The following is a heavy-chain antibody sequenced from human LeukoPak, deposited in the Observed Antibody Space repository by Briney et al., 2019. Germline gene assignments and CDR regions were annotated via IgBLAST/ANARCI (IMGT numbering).Heavy chain of an antibody. Sequence: GGSLRLSCAASGFTFSSYGMHWVRQAPGKGLEWVAFIRYDGSNKYYADSVKGRFTISRDNSKNTLYLQMNSLRAEDTAVYYCAKDRRPVPVVVVIATLDYWGQGTLVTVSS. CDR2: IRYDGSNK. D-gene: IGHD2-21*01. CDR1: GFTFSSYG. CDR3: AKDRRPVPVVVVIATLDY. J-gene: IGHJ4*02. V-gene: IGHV3-30*02.